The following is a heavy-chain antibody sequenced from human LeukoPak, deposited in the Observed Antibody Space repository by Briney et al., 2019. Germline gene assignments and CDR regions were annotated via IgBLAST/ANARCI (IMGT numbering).Heavy chain of an antibody. D-gene: IGHD6-13*01. V-gene: IGHV3-30*02. CDR2: IRYDGSNK. CDR3: VMYSRADY. J-gene: IGHJ4*02. CDR1: GFTFSSYG. Sequence: GGSLRLSCAASGFTFSSYGMHWVRQAPGKGLEWVAFIRYDGSNKYYADSVKGRFTISRDNSKNSLYLQLNSLRAEDTAVYYCVMYSRADYWGQGTLVTVSS.